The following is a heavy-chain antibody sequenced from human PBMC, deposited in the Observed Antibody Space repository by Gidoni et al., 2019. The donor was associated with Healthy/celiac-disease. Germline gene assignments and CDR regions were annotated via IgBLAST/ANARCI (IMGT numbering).Heavy chain of an antibody. D-gene: IGHD6-13*01. V-gene: IGHV1-69*01. J-gene: IGHJ6*02. CDR2: IIPIFGTA. Sequence: QVQLVQSGAEVKKPGSSVQVSCKASGGTFSSYAISWVRQAPGHGLEWMGGIIPIFGTANYAQKFQGRVTITADESTSTAYMELSSLRSEDTAVYYCARDPPSAAADMGVGGVWGQGTTVTVSS. CDR1: GGTFSSYA. CDR3: ARDPPSAAADMGVGGV.